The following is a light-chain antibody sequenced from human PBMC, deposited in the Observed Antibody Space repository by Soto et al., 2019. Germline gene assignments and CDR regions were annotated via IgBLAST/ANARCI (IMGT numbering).Light chain of an antibody. Sequence: EIVMTQSPATLSVSPGERATLSCRASQSVSSNLAWYQQKPGQAPRLLISGATTRATGIPARVSGSGSETVCTLIITGLPSEDFAFYYCQQYNNWWTFGHCTMVEVK. CDR2: GAT. V-gene: IGKV3-15*01. J-gene: IGKJ1*01. CDR3: QQYNNWWT. CDR1: QSVSSN.